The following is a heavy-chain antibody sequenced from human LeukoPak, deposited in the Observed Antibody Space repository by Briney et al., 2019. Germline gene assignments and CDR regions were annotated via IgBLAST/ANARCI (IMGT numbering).Heavy chain of an antibody. CDR3: ARPGIYAPYDSSGYYYTY. J-gene: IGHJ4*02. CDR1: GYTFTSYG. V-gene: IGHV1-18*01. Sequence: ASVKVSCKASGYTFTSYGISWVRQAPGQGLEWMGWISAYNGNTNYAQKLQGRVTMTTDTSTSTAYMELRSLRSDDTAVYYCARPGIYAPYDSSGYYYTYWGQGTLVTVSS. D-gene: IGHD3-22*01. CDR2: ISAYNGNT.